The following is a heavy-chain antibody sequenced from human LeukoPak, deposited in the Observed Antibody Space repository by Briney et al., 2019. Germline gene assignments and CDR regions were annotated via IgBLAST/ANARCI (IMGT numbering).Heavy chain of an antibody. CDR3: AKDIGFCSRTSCYGHYYYGMDV. Sequence: GGSLRLSCAASGFTFDDYAMHWVRQAPGKGLEWVSLIIGDGGSTYYADSVKGRFTISRDNSKNSLYLQMNSLRTEDTALYHCAKDIGFCSRTSCYGHYYYGMDVWGQGTTVTVSS. CDR1: GFTFDDYA. J-gene: IGHJ6*02. CDR2: IIGDGGST. V-gene: IGHV3-43*02. D-gene: IGHD2-2*01.